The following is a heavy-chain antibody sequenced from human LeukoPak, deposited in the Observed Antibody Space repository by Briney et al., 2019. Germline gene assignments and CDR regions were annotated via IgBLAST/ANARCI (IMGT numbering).Heavy chain of an antibody. CDR1: GGSISSYY. V-gene: IGHV4-59*01. CDR2: IYYSGST. D-gene: IGHD3-10*01. CDR3: ARAPGYYYGMDV. J-gene: IGHJ6*02. Sequence: SETLSLTCTVSGGSISSYYWSWIRQPPGKGLEWIGYIYYSGSTNYNPSLKSRVTISVDTSKNQFSLKLSSVTAADTAVYYCARAPGYYYGMDVWGQGTTVTVFS.